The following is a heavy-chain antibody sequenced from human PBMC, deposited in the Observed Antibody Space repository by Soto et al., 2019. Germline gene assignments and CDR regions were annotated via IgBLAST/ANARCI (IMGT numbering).Heavy chain of an antibody. D-gene: IGHD3-10*01. CDR1: GFTFSSYW. Sequence: EVQLVESGGGLVQPGGALRLSCAASGFTFSSYWMRWVRQAPGKGLEWVANIKQDGSEKYYVDSVKGRFTISRDNAKNSLYLQMNRLRAEDTAVYYGASMYYYGSGSYSPETYYFDYWGQGTLVTVSS. J-gene: IGHJ4*02. V-gene: IGHV3-7*05. CDR3: ASMYYYGSGSYSPETYYFDY. CDR2: IKQDGSEK.